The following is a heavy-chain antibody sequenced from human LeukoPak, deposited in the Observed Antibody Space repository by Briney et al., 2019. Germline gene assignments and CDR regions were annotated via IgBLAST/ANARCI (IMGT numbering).Heavy chain of an antibody. CDR3: TTSAFGGATSFDY. V-gene: IGHV3-15*07. Sequence: GGSLRLSCAASGFTFSNAWMNWVRQAPGKGLEWVGRIKSKTDGGTTDYAAPAKGRFTISRDDSKNTLYLQMNSLKTEDTAVYYCTTSAFGGATSFDYWGQGTLVTVSS. D-gene: IGHD3-16*01. CDR2: IKSKTDGGTT. CDR1: GFTFSNAW. J-gene: IGHJ4*02.